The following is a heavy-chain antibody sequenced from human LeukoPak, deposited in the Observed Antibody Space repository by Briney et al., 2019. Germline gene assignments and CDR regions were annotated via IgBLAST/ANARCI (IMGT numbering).Heavy chain of an antibody. V-gene: IGHV1-2*02. D-gene: IGHD3-3*01. Sequence: ASVKVSCKASGYTFTGYYMHWVRQAPGQGLEWMGWINPNSGGTNYAQEFQGRVTMTRDTSISTAYMELSRLRSDDTAVYYCAKQSKYYDFWSGYRNNWFDPWGQGTLVTVSS. CDR3: AKQSKYYDFWSGYRNNWFDP. CDR2: INPNSGGT. J-gene: IGHJ5*02. CDR1: GYTFTGYY.